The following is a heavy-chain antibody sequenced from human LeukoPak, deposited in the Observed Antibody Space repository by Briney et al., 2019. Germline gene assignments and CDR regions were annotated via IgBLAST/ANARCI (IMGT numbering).Heavy chain of an antibody. CDR2: ISNGGGST. J-gene: IGHJ4*02. D-gene: IGHD6-19*01. CDR3: AKASITVAGTYFDY. CDR1: GFTFSTHA. Sequence: HPGGSLRLSCAASGFTFSTHAMNWVRQAPGKGLEWVSVISNGGGSTVYADSVKGRFTISRDNSKNTLYLQVKSLRAEDTAVYYCAKASITVAGTYFDYWGQGTLVTVSS. V-gene: IGHV3-23*01.